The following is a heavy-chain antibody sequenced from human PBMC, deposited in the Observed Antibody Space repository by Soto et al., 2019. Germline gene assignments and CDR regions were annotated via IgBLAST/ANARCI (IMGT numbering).Heavy chain of an antibody. V-gene: IGHV3-49*03. Sequence: PGGSLRLSCITSGFTFGDYALSWFRQAPGKGLEWLGFIKSRIYGGTGEYAASVKGRFTISRDDSKSTVYLQMNSLKIEDTAVYYCRRIRPSGYRNGHPHGYWGQGTLVTVSS. CDR2: IKSRIYGGTG. D-gene: IGHD6-19*01. CDR1: GFTFGDYA. J-gene: IGHJ4*02. CDR3: RRIRPSGYRNGHPHGY.